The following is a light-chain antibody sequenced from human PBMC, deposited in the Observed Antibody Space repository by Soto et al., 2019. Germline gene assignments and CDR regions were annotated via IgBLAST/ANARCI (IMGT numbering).Light chain of an antibody. CDR2: EDS. V-gene: IGLV2-18*01. Sequence: QSALTQPPSVSGSPGQSVTISCTETSSDVGSYNRVSWYQLPPGTAPKVMIYEDSNRPLGVPDRFSGSRSGNTASLTISGRQAEDEADYYCSLYTNSSTPHVVFGGGTKVTVL. CDR3: SLYTNSSTPHVV. CDR1: SSDVGSYNR. J-gene: IGLJ2*01.